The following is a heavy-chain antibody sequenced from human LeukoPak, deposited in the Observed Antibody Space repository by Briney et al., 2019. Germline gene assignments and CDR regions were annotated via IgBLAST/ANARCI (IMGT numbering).Heavy chain of an antibody. CDR2: IYYSGGT. J-gene: IGHJ4*02. D-gene: IGHD2-21*01. CDR1: GGSISTSYY. Sequence: SETLSLTCTVSGGSISTSYYWGWIRQPPGKGLEWIGSIYYSGGTYYNPSLKSRVTISVDTSKNQFSLKLSSVTAADTAVYYCARHRSLWWPYFDYWGQGTLVTVSS. V-gene: IGHV4-39*01. CDR3: ARHRSLWWPYFDY.